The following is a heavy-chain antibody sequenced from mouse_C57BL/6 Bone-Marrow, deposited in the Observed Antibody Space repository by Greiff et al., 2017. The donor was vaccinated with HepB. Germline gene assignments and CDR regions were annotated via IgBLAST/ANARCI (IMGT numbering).Heavy chain of an antibody. J-gene: IGHJ3*01. D-gene: IGHD1-1*01. CDR2: IDPSDSYT. CDR1: GYTFTSYW. CDR3: ARKPSYYYGSSYAWFAY. V-gene: IGHV1-59*01. Sequence: VQLQQPGAELVRPGTSVKLSCKASGYTFTSYWMHWVKQRPGQGLEWIGVIDPSDSYTNYNQKFKGKATLTVDTSSSTAYMQLSSLTSEDSAVYYCARKPSYYYGSSYAWFAYWGQGTLVTVSA.